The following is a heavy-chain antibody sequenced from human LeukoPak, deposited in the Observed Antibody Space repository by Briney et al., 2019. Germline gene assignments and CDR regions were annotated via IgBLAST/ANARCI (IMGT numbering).Heavy chain of an antibody. V-gene: IGHV1-46*01. J-gene: IGHJ5*02. D-gene: IGHD3-22*01. CDR1: GYTFTSYY. Sequence: GASVKVSCKASGYTFTSYYMHWVRQAPGQGLEWMGIINPSGGSTSYAQKFQGRVAMTRDTSTSTVYMELSSLRSEDTAVYYCARSEDSSGYYYWFDPWGQGTLVTVSS. CDR3: ARSEDSSGYYYWFDP. CDR2: INPSGGST.